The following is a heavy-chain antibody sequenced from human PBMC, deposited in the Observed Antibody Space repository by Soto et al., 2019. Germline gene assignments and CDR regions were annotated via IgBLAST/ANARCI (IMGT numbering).Heavy chain of an antibody. J-gene: IGHJ6*02. Sequence: QVQLVEPGGGVVQPGTSLRLSCVASGFTFSKFDMHWIRQTPDKRLQWVAFIAYDGINKYYTGSVKGRFTVSRDNSKNTVSLQMNNLGLEDTATYFCARGDQYDILLRYYAMDVWGLGTTVSISS. D-gene: IGHD1-26*01. CDR3: ARGDQYDILLRYYAMDV. CDR1: GFTFSKFD. V-gene: IGHV3-30-3*01. CDR2: IAYDGINK.